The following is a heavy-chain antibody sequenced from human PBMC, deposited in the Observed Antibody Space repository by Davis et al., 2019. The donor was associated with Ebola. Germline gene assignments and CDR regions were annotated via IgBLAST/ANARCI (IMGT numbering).Heavy chain of an antibody. CDR3: AKYYRSGSYYNFDY. D-gene: IGHD3-10*01. V-gene: IGHV3-23*01. J-gene: IGHJ4*02. CDR2: ISGSGGAT. CDR1: GFTFINYA. Sequence: GESLKISCAASGFTFINYAMSWVRQAPRKGLEWVSTISGSGGATYYADPVRGRFTISRDNSKNTLYLQMNSLRAEDTAVYYCAKYYRSGSYYNFDYWGQGTLVTVSS.